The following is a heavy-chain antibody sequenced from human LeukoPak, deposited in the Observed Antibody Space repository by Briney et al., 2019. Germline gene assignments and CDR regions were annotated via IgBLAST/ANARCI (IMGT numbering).Heavy chain of an antibody. CDR3: ARDGLRAAKTMGLWFDS. D-gene: IGHD3-10*01. CDR1: GFTFKNYG. CDR2: IWYNGDNK. V-gene: IGHV3-33*01. J-gene: IGHJ5*01. Sequence: GKSLRLSCTASGFTFKNYGFHWVRQTPNKGLEWMAVIWYNGDNKYYADSVKDRFTISRDNSKSTVYLQMNSLRDEDTAVYYCARDGLRAAKTMGLWFDSWGQGTLVTVSS.